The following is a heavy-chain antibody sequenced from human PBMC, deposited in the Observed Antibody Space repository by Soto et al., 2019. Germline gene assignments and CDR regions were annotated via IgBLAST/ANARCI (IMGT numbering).Heavy chain of an antibody. CDR1: GFICSSYD. CDR2: ILVGGST. J-gene: IGHJ3*02. D-gene: IGHD2-8*02. CDR3: ANATATGGGAFEI. Sequence: EVQMLESGGGLAQPGGSLRLSCAVSGFICSSYDISWVRQAPGKGLEWVSTILVGGSTHYEDSVKGRFTISRDTSKNTVYLQMNSLTAGDTAVYYCANATATGGGAFEIYGQGTMVTVS. V-gene: IGHV3-23*01.